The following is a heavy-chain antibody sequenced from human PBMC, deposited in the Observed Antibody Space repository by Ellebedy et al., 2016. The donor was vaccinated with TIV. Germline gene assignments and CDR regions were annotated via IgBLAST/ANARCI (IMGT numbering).Heavy chain of an antibody. V-gene: IGHV3-48*02. Sequence: GESLKISCEASGFTFSSYSMNWVRQAPGKGLEWVAYISSSGNSLYYGDSVKGRFTASRDNAKNSLYLQMNSLRDEDTALYYCARDRVAVVVPAFGAFDLWGQGTMVTVSS. CDR1: GFTFSSYS. D-gene: IGHD2-21*01. CDR3: ARDRVAVVVPAFGAFDL. CDR2: ISSSGNSL. J-gene: IGHJ3*01.